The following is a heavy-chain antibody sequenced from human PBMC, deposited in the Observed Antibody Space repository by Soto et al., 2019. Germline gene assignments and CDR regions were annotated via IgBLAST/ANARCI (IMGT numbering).Heavy chain of an antibody. D-gene: IGHD2-15*01. CDR3: EEDPILPEF. Sequence: QVQLVESGGGLVKPGGSLRLSCAASGFTFSDSYMTWIRQTPGKVVEWVAYMSSSGHDVTYADSVKGRFTISRDNAKNLLYLQMTNLRADDTAVYYCEEDPILPEFRGQGTLVTVSS. J-gene: IGHJ4*01. V-gene: IGHV3-11*05. CDR1: GFTFSDSY. CDR2: MSSSGHDV.